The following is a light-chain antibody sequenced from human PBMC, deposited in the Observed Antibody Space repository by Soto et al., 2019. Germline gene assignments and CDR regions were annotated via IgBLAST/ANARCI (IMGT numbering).Light chain of an antibody. J-gene: IGKJ1*01. CDR2: GAS. CDR1: QSLTNNY. Sequence: EIVLTQSPGTLSSSPGERATLSCRASQSLTNNYFAWYQQKPGRALRLLIDGASTRATGIPDRFSGSGSGTDFPLTISRLEPEDVAVYYCQQYEAVVTFGQGTKVEI. CDR3: QQYEAVVT. V-gene: IGKV3-20*01.